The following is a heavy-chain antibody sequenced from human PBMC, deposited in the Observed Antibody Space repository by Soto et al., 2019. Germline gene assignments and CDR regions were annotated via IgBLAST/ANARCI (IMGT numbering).Heavy chain of an antibody. V-gene: IGHV3-33*01. Sequence: QVQLVESGGGVVQPGGSLRLSCAASGFTFSRSAMHWVRHAPGKGLEWVALIWYDGNIQYYADSVRGRFTISRDNSKTALYLRMNSLRAEDTAVYYCARDTAAAADVKFDYWGQGTLVTVSS. CDR1: GFTFSRSA. CDR3: ARDTAAAADVKFDY. D-gene: IGHD6-13*01. CDR2: IWYDGNIQ. J-gene: IGHJ4*02.